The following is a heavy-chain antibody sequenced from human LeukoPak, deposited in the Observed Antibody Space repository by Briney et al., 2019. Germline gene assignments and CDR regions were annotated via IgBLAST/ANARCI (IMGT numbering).Heavy chain of an antibody. J-gene: IGHJ4*02. CDR3: AHPIGVRGVIIQDN. Sequence: GGSLRLSCAASGFTISSYAMSWVRQAPGKGLEWVSAISGSGGSTYYADSVKGRLTISRDNSKNTLYLQMNSLRAEDTAVYYCAHPIGVRGVIIQDNWGQGTLVTVSS. CDR2: ISGSGGST. D-gene: IGHD3-10*01. V-gene: IGHV3-23*01. CDR1: GFTISSYA.